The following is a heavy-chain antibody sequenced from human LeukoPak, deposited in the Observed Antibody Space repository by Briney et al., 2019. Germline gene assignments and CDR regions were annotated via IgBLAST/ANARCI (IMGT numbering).Heavy chain of an antibody. CDR3: ARDPSQLLEDGMDV. CDR1: GFTFSSYG. J-gene: IGHJ6*04. CDR2: IWYDGSNK. D-gene: IGHD6-13*01. V-gene: IGHV3-33*01. Sequence: GGSLRLSCAASGFTFSSYGMHWVRQAPGKGLEGVAVIWYDGSNKYYADSVKGRFTISRDNSKNTLYLQMNSLRAEDTAVYYCARDPSQLLEDGMDVWGKGTTVTVSS.